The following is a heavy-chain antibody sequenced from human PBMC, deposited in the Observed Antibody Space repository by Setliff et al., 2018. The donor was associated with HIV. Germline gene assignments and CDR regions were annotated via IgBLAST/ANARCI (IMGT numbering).Heavy chain of an antibody. D-gene: IGHD3-16*01. Sequence: SETLSLTCSVSGDSIRSGSYYWSWIRLPAGKGLEWIGQIHTTGSTNYNPSLKSRVTISMDTSKNQFSLNLNSVTATDTAVYYCAKRTFGSGRLDPWGQGTLVTVPQ. CDR3: AKRTFGSGRLDP. CDR2: IHTTGST. V-gene: IGHV4-61*09. J-gene: IGHJ5*02. CDR1: GDSIRSGSYY.